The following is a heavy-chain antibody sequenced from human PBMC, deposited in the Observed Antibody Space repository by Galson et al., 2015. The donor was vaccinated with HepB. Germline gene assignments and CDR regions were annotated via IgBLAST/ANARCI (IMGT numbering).Heavy chain of an antibody. V-gene: IGHV3-73*01. Sequence: SLRLSCAASGFTFSGSAMHWVRQASGKGLEWVGRIRSKANSYATAYAASVKGRFTISRDDSKDTAYLQMNSLKTEDTAVYYCTVRCSSTSCYGRADAFDIWGQGTMVTVSS. CDR2: IRSKANSYAT. D-gene: IGHD2-2*01. J-gene: IGHJ3*02. CDR1: GFTFSGSA. CDR3: TVRCSSTSCYGRADAFDI.